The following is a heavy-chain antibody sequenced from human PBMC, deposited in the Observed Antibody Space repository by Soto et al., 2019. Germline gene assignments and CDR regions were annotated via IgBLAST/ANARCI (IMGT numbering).Heavy chain of an antibody. J-gene: IGHJ4*02. D-gene: IGHD2-2*01. CDR2: INPSGGCT. CDR3: ARVVPAEPYYFDY. CDR1: GYTFTSYY. V-gene: IGHV1-46*03. Sequence: SVKVSCKASGYTFTSYYMHWVRQAPGQGLEWMGIINPSGGCTSYAQKFQGRVTMTRDTSTSTVYMELSSLRSEDTAVYYCARVVPAEPYYFDYWGQGTLVTVSS.